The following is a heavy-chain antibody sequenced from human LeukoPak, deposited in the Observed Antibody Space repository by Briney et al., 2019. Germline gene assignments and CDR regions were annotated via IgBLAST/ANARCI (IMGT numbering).Heavy chain of an antibody. CDR2: ISTYNGDT. Sequence: ASVKVSCKTSGYTFSSYGINWVRQAPGQGLEWTGWISTYNGDTHYGQKVQGRVTMTTDTSTNTAYMELRSLTSDDTAVYYCVRGILSDDTLTGPWGQGTLVTVSS. CDR1: GYTFSSYG. J-gene: IGHJ5*02. CDR3: VRGILSDDTLTGP. D-gene: IGHD3-9*01. V-gene: IGHV1-18*01.